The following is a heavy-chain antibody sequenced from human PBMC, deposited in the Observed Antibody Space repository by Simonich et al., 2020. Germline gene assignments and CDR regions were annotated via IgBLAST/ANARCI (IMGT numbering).Heavy chain of an antibody. D-gene: IGHD1-1*01. V-gene: IGHV4-34*01. J-gene: IGHJ3*02. CDR3: ARGKGWKNAFDI. CDR2: SNHSGTT. Sequence: QVQLQQWGAGLLKPSETLSLTCAVYGGSFSVYYWSWILQPPGKGLEWIGESNHSGTTNYNPSLKSGVTIAVDTYKNKFALKLSSVTAADTAVYYCARGKGWKNAFDIWGQGTMVTVSS. CDR1: GGSFSVYY.